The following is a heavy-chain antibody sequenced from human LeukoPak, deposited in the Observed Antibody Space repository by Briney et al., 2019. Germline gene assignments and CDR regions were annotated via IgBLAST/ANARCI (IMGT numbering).Heavy chain of an antibody. CDR3: ARTTEGGYTYNYFYYYYMDV. CDR2: IYYSGST. V-gene: IGHV4-61*01. CDR1: GGSINTPNYY. Sequence: SETLSLTCAVYGGSINTPNYYWGWIRQTPGKGLEWIGYIYYSGSTNYNPSLKSRISISVDTSKNQFSLKLSSVTAADTAVYYCARTTEGGYTYNYFYYYYMDVWGKGTTVTISS. J-gene: IGHJ6*03. D-gene: IGHD5-18*01.